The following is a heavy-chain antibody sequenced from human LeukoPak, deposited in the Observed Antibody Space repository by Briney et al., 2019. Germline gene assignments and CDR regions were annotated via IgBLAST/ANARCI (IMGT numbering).Heavy chain of an antibody. Sequence: ASVKVSCKASGYTFTGYYMHWVRQAPGQGLGWMGWINPNSGGTNYAQKFQGRVTMTRDTSISTAYMELSRLRSDDTAVYYCARDYRIAVAGILCYWGQGTLVTVSS. CDR2: INPNSGGT. CDR1: GYTFTGYY. D-gene: IGHD6-19*01. CDR3: ARDYRIAVAGILCY. J-gene: IGHJ4*02. V-gene: IGHV1-2*02.